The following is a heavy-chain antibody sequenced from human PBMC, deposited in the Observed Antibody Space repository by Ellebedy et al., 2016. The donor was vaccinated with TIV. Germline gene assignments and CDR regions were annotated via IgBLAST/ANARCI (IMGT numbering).Heavy chain of an antibody. CDR2: INHSGST. CDR3: ARGLGFFYYMDV. V-gene: IGHV4-34*01. J-gene: IGHJ6*03. D-gene: IGHD7-27*01. CDR1: GFTFSDYY. Sequence: GSLRLSXAASGFTFSDYYMSWIRQAPGKGLEWIGEINHSGSTNYNPSLKSRVTISVDTSKNQFSLKLSSVTAADTAVYYCARGLGFFYYMDVWGKGTTVTVSS.